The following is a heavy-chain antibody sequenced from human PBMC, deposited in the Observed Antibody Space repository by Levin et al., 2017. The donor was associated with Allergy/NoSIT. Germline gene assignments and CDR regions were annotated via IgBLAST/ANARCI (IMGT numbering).Heavy chain of an antibody. Sequence: GGSLRLSCKGSGYTFPSYWIGWVRQMPGKGLEWMGIIYPGDSDTRYSPSFQGQVTISVDKSISTAYLQGSSLKASDTAMYYRARPRSIALRYDAFDIWGQGTMVTVSS. CDR1: GYTFPSYW. J-gene: IGHJ3*02. CDR3: ARPRSIALRYDAFDI. V-gene: IGHV5-51*01. D-gene: IGHD6-6*01. CDR2: IYPGDSDT.